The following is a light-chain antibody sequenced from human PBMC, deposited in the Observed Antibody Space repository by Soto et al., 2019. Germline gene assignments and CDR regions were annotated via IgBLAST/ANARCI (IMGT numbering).Light chain of an antibody. Sequence: DIQMTQSPPTLSASVGDRVTITCRAGQSINRWLAWYQQKPGRAPKLLIYDVSTLQSGVPSRFSGSGSETKFILTISSLQPDDFATYYCQQYNAFYTFGQGTKVDIK. J-gene: IGKJ2*01. CDR3: QQYNAFYT. CDR1: QSINRW. V-gene: IGKV1-5*01. CDR2: DVS.